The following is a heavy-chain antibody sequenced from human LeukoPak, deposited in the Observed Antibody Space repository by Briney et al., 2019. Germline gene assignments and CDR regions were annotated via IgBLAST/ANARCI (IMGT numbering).Heavy chain of an antibody. V-gene: IGHV4-59*01. CDR2: IYYSGST. Sequence: SETLSLTCTVSGGSLINNYWSWIRQPPGKGLEWIGYIYYSGSTNYNPSLKSRVTISVDTSKNQFSLKLSSVTAADTAVYYCARGRGGYDNYFDYWGQGTLVTVSS. J-gene: IGHJ4*02. CDR1: GGSLINNY. CDR3: ARGRGGYDNYFDY. D-gene: IGHD5-12*01.